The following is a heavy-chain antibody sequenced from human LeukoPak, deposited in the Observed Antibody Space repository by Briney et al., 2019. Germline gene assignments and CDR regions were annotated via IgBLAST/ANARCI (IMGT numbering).Heavy chain of an antibody. Sequence: PSETLSLTCTVSGGSISSTSYFWGWIRQPPGKGLEWIGSIYYSGRTYYNPSLKSRVTISVDTSKNQFSLKLSSVTAADTAVYYCARGRVVVQLWLTYYFDYWGQGTLVTVSS. CDR1: GGSISSTSYF. V-gene: IGHV4-39*01. D-gene: IGHD5-18*01. CDR2: IYYSGRT. CDR3: ARGRVVVQLWLTYYFDY. J-gene: IGHJ4*02.